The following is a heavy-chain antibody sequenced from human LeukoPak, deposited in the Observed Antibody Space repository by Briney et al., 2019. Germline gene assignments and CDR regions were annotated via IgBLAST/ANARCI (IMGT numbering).Heavy chain of an antibody. CDR1: GGTFSSYS. V-gene: IGHV1-69*05. CDR3: ARVDRYHYYLDV. CDR2: IMPLFNTA. Sequence: SVKVSCKASGGTFSSYSITWVRQAPGQGLEWTEGIMPLFNTANYAQQFQGRVTITTDESTSTAYMELSSLRFEDTAMYYCARVDRYHYYLDVWGKGTTVTVSS. J-gene: IGHJ6*03.